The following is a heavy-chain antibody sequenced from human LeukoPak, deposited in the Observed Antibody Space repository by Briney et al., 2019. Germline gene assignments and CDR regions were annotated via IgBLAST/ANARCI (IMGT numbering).Heavy chain of an antibody. Sequence: ASVNVSCKASGYTFTGYYMHWVRQAPGQGLEWMGWINPNSGGTNYAQKFQGRVTMTRDTSISTAYMELSRLRSDDTAVYYCAREVGQSGDAFDIWGQGTMVTVSS. CDR3: AREVGQSGDAFDI. V-gene: IGHV1-2*02. CDR1: GYTFTGYY. J-gene: IGHJ3*02. CDR2: INPNSGGT.